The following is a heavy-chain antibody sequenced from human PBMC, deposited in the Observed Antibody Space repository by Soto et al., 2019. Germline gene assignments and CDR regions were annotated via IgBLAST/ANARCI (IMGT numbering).Heavy chain of an antibody. CDR3: ARGDEQWLVRARGYWTYFDY. CDR2: IYSGGST. V-gene: IGHV3-66*01. Sequence: GGSLRLSCAASGFTVSSNYMSWVRQAPGKGLEWVSVIYSGGSTYYADSVKGRFTISRDNSKNTLYLQMNSLRAEDTAVYYCARGDEQWLVRARGYWTYFDYWGQGTLVTVSS. J-gene: IGHJ4*02. D-gene: IGHD6-19*01. CDR1: GFTVSSNY.